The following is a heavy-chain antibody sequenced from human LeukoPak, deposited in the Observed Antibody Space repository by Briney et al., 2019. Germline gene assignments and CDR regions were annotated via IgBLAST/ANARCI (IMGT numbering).Heavy chain of an antibody. D-gene: IGHD1-26*01. V-gene: IGHV3-33*08. J-gene: IGHJ6*02. CDR2: IWHDGSSK. Sequence: GGSLRLSCAASGFTFSDYWMTWVRQAPGKGLEWVAIIWHDGSSKDYVDPVKGRFTISRDNSKNTLYLQMNSLRAEDTAVYYCARDRYSAIHYYYDMDVWGQGTTVTVSS. CDR3: ARDRYSAIHYYYDMDV. CDR1: GFTFSDYW.